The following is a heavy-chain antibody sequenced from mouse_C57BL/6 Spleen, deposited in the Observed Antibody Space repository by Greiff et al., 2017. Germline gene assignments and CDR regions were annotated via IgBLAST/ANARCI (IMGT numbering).Heavy chain of an antibody. CDR1: GFSLTSYG. V-gene: IGHV2-2*01. CDR2: IWSGGST. CDR3: ARKGDYYSRSYFDY. D-gene: IGHD1-1*01. Sequence: VMLLESGPGLVQPSPSMSITCTVSGFSLTSYGVHWVRQSPGKGLGWLGVIWSGGSTDYSAAFMSRLSISKDNSRGQVFFKVSSLQADDTAIYYCARKGDYYSRSYFDYGGQGTTLTVSS. J-gene: IGHJ2*01.